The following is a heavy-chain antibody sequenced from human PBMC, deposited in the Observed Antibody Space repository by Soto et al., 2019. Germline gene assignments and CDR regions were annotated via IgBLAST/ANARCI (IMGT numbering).Heavy chain of an antibody. CDR2: ISYDGSNK. V-gene: IGHV3-30-3*01. D-gene: IGHD5-18*01. J-gene: IGHJ6*02. Sequence: QVQLVESGGGVVQPGRSLRLSCAASGFTFSSYAMHWVRQAPGKGLEWVAVISYDGSNKYYADSVKGRFTISRDNSKNTLYLQMNSLRAEDTAVYCCARDNRADTAMGGYYYYGMDVWGQGTTVTVSS. CDR3: ARDNRADTAMGGYYYYGMDV. CDR1: GFTFSSYA.